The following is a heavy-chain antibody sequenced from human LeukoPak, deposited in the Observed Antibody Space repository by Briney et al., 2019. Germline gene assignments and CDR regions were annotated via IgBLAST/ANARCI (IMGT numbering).Heavy chain of an antibody. CDR3: ARGVRPYSSSWYGEDWFDP. V-gene: IGHV4-39*01. CDR1: GGSISSSSYY. CDR2: IYYSGST. D-gene: IGHD6-13*01. J-gene: IGHJ5*02. Sequence: SETLSLTCTVSGGSISSSSYYWGWIRQPPGKGLEWIGSIYYSGSTYYNPSLKSRVTISVDTSKNQFSLKLSTVTAADTAVYYCARGVRPYSSSWYGEDWFDPWGQGTLVTVSS.